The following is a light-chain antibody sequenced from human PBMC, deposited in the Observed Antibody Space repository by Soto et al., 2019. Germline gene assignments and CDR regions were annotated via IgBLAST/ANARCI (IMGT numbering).Light chain of an antibody. CDR3: AAWDDSLNGRV. V-gene: IGLV1-44*01. CDR2: KSN. Sequence: QSVLTQPPSASATPGQRVTISCSGSSSNIGSNTVNWYQQLPGTAPKLLIYKSNQRPSGVPDRFSGSKSGTSASLAISGLQSEDEADYYCAAWDDSLNGRVFGGGTNLTVL. J-gene: IGLJ3*02. CDR1: SSNIGSNT.